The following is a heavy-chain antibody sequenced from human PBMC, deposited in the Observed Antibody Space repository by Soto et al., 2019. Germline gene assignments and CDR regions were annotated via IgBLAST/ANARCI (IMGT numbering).Heavy chain of an antibody. CDR2: IYYSGST. Sequence: SETLSLTCTVSGGSISSSSYYWGWIRQPPGKGLEWIGSIYYSGSTYYNPSLKSRVTISVDTSKNQFSLKLSSVTAADTAVYYCARREIAYCGGDCYYNWFDLWGQGTLVTVSS. V-gene: IGHV4-39*01. CDR1: GGSISSSSYY. CDR3: ARREIAYCGGDCYYNWFDL. J-gene: IGHJ5*02. D-gene: IGHD2-21*01.